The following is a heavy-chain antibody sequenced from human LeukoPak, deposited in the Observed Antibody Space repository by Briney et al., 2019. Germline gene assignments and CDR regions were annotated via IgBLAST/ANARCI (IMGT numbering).Heavy chain of an antibody. CDR3: VREAPFGAFDI. D-gene: IGHD2/OR15-2a*01. CDR2: SNAGNGNT. CDR1: GYTFATYA. Sequence: ASVKVSCKASGYTFATYAMHWVRQAPGQRLGWMGWSNAGNGNTKYSQELQGRVTITRDTSASTASMELSSLRSEDMAVYYCVREAPFGAFDIWGQGTMVTVSS. V-gene: IGHV1-3*02. J-gene: IGHJ3*02.